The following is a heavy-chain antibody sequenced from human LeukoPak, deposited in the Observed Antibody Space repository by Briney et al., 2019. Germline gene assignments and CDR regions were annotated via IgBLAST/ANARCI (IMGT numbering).Heavy chain of an antibody. CDR2: ISSSSSYI. Sequence: GGSLRLSCAASGFTFSSYSMNWVRQAPGKGLEWVSSISSSSSYIYYADSVKGRFTISRDNAKNSLYLQMNSLRAEDTAVYYCARPIVGVYADFDYWGQGTLVTVSS. J-gene: IGHJ4*02. V-gene: IGHV3-21*01. D-gene: IGHD1-26*01. CDR3: ARPIVGVYADFDY. CDR1: GFTFSSYS.